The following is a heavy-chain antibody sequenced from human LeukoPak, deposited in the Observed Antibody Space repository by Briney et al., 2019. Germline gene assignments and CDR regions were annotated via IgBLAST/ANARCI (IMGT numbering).Heavy chain of an antibody. CDR1: GYSISSGYY. D-gene: IGHD2-15*01. CDR2: TYHSGST. CDR3: ARHTYCSGGSCYFDP. Sequence: PSETLSLTCAVSGYSISSGYYWGWIRQPPGNGLEWIGSTYHSGSTYYNPSPKSRVTISVDTSKNQFSLKLSCVTTADTGVYYCARHTYCSGGSCYFDPWGQGTLVTVSS. V-gene: IGHV4-38-2*01. J-gene: IGHJ5*02.